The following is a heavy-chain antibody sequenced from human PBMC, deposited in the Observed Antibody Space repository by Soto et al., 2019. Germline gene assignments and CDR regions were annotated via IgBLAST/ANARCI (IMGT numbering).Heavy chain of an antibody. D-gene: IGHD2-2*01. J-gene: IGHJ4*02. Sequence: QLQLQESGPGLVKPSETLSLTCTVSGDSISSSSYYWGWIRQPPGKGLEWIGSIYYSGSSYYNPSLKSRVTISVDTSKNQFSLKLSSGTAADTAVYYCARQGDIYCSSTSCYSPYFDYWGQGTLVTVSS. V-gene: IGHV4-39*01. CDR3: ARQGDIYCSSTSCYSPYFDY. CDR2: IYYSGSS. CDR1: GDSISSSSYY.